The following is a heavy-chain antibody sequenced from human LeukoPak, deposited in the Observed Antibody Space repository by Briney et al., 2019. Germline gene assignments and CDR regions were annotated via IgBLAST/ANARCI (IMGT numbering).Heavy chain of an antibody. V-gene: IGHV4-61*05. CDR1: GGSISSSSYY. Sequence: SETLSLTCTVSGGSISSSSYYWGWIRQPPGKGLEWIGRIYTSGSTNYNPSLKSRVTMSVDTSKNQFSLKLSSVTAADTAVYYCARVGYDIVYYYYYMDVWGKGTTVTVSS. J-gene: IGHJ6*03. D-gene: IGHD3-9*01. CDR3: ARVGYDIVYYYYYMDV. CDR2: IYTSGST.